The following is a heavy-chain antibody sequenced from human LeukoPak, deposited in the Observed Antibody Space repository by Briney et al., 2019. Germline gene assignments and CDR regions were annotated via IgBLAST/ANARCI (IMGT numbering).Heavy chain of an antibody. CDR2: IRYDGSNK. J-gene: IGHJ5*02. Sequence: LDWLAFIRYDGSNKYYADFVKGRFTISRDNSKNTVYLQMNSLRAEDTAVYYCAKSESWFDPWGQGTLVTVSS. V-gene: IGHV3-30*02. CDR3: AKSESWFDP.